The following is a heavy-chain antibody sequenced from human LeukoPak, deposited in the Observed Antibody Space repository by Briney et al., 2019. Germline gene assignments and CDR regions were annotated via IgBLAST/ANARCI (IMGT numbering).Heavy chain of an antibody. CDR3: ARVGTPPVYSSSWYYFDY. J-gene: IGHJ4*02. CDR2: IYYSGST. D-gene: IGHD6-13*01. Sequence: SQSLSLTCTVSGGSISSGDYYWSWIRQPPGKGLEWIGYIYYSGSTYYNPSPKSRVTISVDTSKNQFSLKLSSVTAADTAVYYCARVGTPPVYSSSWYYFDYWGQGTLVTVSS. CDR1: GGSISSGDYY. V-gene: IGHV4-30-4*01.